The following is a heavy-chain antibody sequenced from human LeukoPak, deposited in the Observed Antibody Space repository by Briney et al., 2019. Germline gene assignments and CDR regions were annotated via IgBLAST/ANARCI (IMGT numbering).Heavy chain of an antibody. CDR2: IKDDGSDK. Sequence: PGGSLRLSCGASGFTFRNFWMNWVRQAPGKGLEWVANIKDDGSDKYYVDSVKGRFTISRDNAKNSVYLQMNSLRAEDTAMYYCARYCGSTSCSLGYFDYWGQGTLVTVSS. V-gene: IGHV3-7*01. J-gene: IGHJ4*02. CDR1: GFTFRNFW. CDR3: ARYCGSTSCSLGYFDY. D-gene: IGHD2-2*01.